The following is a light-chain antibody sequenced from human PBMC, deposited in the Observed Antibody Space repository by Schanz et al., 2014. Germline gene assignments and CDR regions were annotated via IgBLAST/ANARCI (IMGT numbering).Light chain of an antibody. Sequence: EVVLTQSPGTLSLSPGERATLSCRASQSVSSYLAWYQQKPGQAPRLLIYGASSRATGIPDRFSGSGSGTDFTLTISRLEPEDFAVYYCQQCGSSRWTFGQGTKVEIK. V-gene: IGKV3-20*01. J-gene: IGKJ1*01. CDR1: QSVSSY. CDR2: GAS. CDR3: QQCGSSRWT.